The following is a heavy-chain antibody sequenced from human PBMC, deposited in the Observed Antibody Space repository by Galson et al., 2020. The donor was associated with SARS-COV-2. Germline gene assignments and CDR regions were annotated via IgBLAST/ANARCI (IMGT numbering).Heavy chain of an antibody. J-gene: IGHJ6*02. CDR3: ARDPLLKEHYGSGSRMDV. D-gene: IGHD3-10*01. Sequence: ALRLSCAASGFTFSSYSMNWVRQAPGKGLEWVSSISSSSSYIYYADSVKGRFTISRDNAKNSLYLQMNSLRAEDTAVYYCARDPLLKEHYGSGSRMDVWGHGTTVTVSS. CDR2: ISSSSSYI. CDR1: GFTFSSYS. V-gene: IGHV3-21*01.